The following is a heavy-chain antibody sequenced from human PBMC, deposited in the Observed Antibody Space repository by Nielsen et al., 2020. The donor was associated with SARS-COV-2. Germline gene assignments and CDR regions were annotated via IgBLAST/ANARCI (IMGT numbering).Heavy chain of an antibody. J-gene: IGHJ4*02. CDR1: GYTFTAYA. CDR3: ARSQHLSK. Sequence: ASVKVSCKASGYTFTAYAIHWVRQDPGQGLEWMGWLNPGNGYTRLSQKFQDRVTIIRDTSASTAYMEVSSLRSEDTAVYYCARSQHLSKWGQGTLVTVSS. D-gene: IGHD6-13*01. V-gene: IGHV1-3*01. CDR2: LNPGNGYT.